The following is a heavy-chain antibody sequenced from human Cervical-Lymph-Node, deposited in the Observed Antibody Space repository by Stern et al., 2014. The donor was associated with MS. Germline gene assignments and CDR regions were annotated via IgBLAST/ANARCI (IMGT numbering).Heavy chain of an antibody. D-gene: IGHD3-9*01. J-gene: IGHJ6*02. CDR1: GGTFNVYA. CDR2: IIPIFGTA. V-gene: IGHV1-69*01. CDR3: ARDGRHTDNYGLDV. Sequence: QVQLVQSGAEVKKPGSSVKISCKASGGTFNVYAINWLRQTPGQVLEWMGGIIPIFGTANYAQKFQGRVTITADESTRTSSMQLSSLRFDDTAVYYCARDGRHTDNYGLDVWGQGTTVTVSS.